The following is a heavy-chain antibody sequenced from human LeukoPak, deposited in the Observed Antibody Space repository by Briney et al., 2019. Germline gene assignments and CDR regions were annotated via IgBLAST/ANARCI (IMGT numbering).Heavy chain of an antibody. CDR1: GGSISGDH. J-gene: IGHJ5*02. CDR3: ARGCSAGTPHNWFDP. CDR2: IYYSGNT. V-gene: IGHV4-59*01. Sequence: KPSETLSLTCTVSGGSISGDHWNWIRQPPGKGLEWIGNIYYSGNTNYNPSLKSRVTISVDTSKNQFSLKLSSVTAADTAVYYCARGCSAGTPHNWFDPWGQGTLVTVSS. D-gene: IGHD6-13*01.